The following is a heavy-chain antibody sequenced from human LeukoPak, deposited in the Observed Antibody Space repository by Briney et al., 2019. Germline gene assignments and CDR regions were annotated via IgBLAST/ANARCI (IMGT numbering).Heavy chain of an antibody. D-gene: IGHD2-21*01. CDR3: ASLGPTHIWYYYMDV. Sequence: PSETLSLTCTVSGGSISSSSYYWGWIRQPPGKGLEWIGSIYYSGSTYYNPSLKSRVTISVDTSKNQFSLKLSSVTAADTAVYYCASLGPTHIWYYYMDVWGKGTTVTVSS. V-gene: IGHV4-39*01. CDR1: GGSISSSSYY. J-gene: IGHJ6*03. CDR2: IYYSGST.